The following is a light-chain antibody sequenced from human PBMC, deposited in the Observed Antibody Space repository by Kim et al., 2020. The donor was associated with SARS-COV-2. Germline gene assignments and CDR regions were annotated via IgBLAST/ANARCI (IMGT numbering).Light chain of an antibody. CDR1: QTISYY. V-gene: IGKV3-11*01. J-gene: IGKJ2*01. CDR2: DTA. Sequence: EIVLTQSPATLSLSPGESATLSCRASQTISYYLAWYQQKPGQPPRLLIYDTANRATGIPARFSGSGSGTDFTLTISSLEPEDFAIYYCQHRSDWPPYTFGQGTKVEI. CDR3: QHRSDWPPYT.